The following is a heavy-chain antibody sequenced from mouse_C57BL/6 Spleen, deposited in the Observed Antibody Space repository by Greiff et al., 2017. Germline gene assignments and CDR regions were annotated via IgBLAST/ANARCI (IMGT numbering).Heavy chain of an antibody. CDR2: ISSGSSTI. Sequence: EVHLVESGGGLVKPGGSLKLSCAASGFTFSDYGMHWVRQAPEKGLEWVAYISSGSSTIYYADTVKGRFTISRDNAKNTLFLQMTSLRSEDTAMYYCARLDRGYFDYWGKGTTLTVSS. J-gene: IGHJ2*01. V-gene: IGHV5-17*01. CDR1: GFTFSDYG. CDR3: ARLDRGYFDY.